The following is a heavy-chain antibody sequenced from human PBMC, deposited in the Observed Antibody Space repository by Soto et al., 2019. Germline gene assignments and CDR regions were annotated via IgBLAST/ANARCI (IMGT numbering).Heavy chain of an antibody. CDR3: ARVELGTATTVVDAFEI. J-gene: IGHJ3*02. CDR2: RSHSGGT. CDR1: GGSVNSGNYY. D-gene: IGHD1-1*01. Sequence: QVQLQQWGAGLLKPSETLSLTCAVFGGSVNSGNYYWSWIRQPPGKGLEWIGERSHSGGTHFNPSLKSRVTISVDTSKNRFSLKMTSVTAADTALYYCARVELGTATTVVDAFEIWGPGTMVTVSS. V-gene: IGHV4-34*01.